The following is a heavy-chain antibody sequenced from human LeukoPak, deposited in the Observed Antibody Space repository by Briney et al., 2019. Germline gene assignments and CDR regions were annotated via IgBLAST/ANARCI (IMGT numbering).Heavy chain of an antibody. V-gene: IGHV3-33*06. CDR2: IWYDGRNK. D-gene: IGHD4-17*01. CDR1: GFTFSSYG. Sequence: PGGSLRLSCAASGFTFSSYGMHWVRQAPGKGLEWVTVIWYDGRNKYYADSVKGRFTISRDNSKNTLYLQMNSLRAEDTAVYYCAKRAGIDYGDYDTSSFDYWGQGTLVTVSS. J-gene: IGHJ4*02. CDR3: AKRAGIDYGDYDTSSFDY.